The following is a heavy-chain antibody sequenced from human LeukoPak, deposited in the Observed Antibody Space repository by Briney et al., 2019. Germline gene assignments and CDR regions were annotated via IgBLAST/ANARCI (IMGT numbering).Heavy chain of an antibody. V-gene: IGHV1-69*05. Sequence: ASVKVSCKASRGTFSSYGISWVRQAPGQGLEWMGVAIAIFGRVKYGQKFQGRATITTDDSTSTAYMELSSLTSEDTGVYYCARGELGDSSGFSFFDYWGQGTLVTVSS. D-gene: IGHD3-22*01. J-gene: IGHJ4*02. CDR1: RGTFSSYG. CDR2: AIAIFGRV. CDR3: ARGELGDSSGFSFFDY.